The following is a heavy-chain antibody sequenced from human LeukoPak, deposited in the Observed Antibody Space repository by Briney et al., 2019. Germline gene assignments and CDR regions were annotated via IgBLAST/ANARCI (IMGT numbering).Heavy chain of an antibody. CDR1: GGSISSYY. D-gene: IGHD4-17*01. CDR3: ARAQWYGEDAFDI. Sequence: SETLSLTCTVSGGSISSYYWSWIRQPPGKGLEWIGYIYYSGSTNYNPSLKSRVTMSVDTSKNQLSLKLSSVTAADTAVYYCARAQWYGEDAFDIWGQGTMVTVSS. V-gene: IGHV4-59*12. CDR2: IYYSGST. J-gene: IGHJ3*02.